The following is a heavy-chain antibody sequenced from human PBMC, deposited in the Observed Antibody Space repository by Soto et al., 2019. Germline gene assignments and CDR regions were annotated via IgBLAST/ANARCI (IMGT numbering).Heavy chain of an antibody. D-gene: IGHD3-10*01. V-gene: IGHV4-61*08. CDR3: ARYGSGSSVWFDP. Sequence: PSETLSLTCTVSGGSISSGGYYWSWIRQHPGKGLEWIGYIYYSKSTNYNPSLKSRVTISVDTSKNQFSLKLSSVTAADTAVYYCARYGSGSSVWFDPWGQGTLVTVSS. CDR1: GGSISSGGYY. J-gene: IGHJ5*02. CDR2: IYYSKST.